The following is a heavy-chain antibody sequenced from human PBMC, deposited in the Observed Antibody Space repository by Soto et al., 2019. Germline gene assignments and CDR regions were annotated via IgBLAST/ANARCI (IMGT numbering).Heavy chain of an antibody. J-gene: IGHJ4*02. CDR1: GGTFSSYT. CDR3: ERGAGGWSVAGPGPFFDY. V-gene: IGHV1-69*02. D-gene: IGHD6-19*01. Sequence: QVQLVQSGAEVKKPGSSVKVSCKASGGTFSSYTISWVRQAPGQGLEWMGRIIPILGIANYAQKFQDKVTITADKSTSTAYMELSSLRSEDTAVYYCERGAGGWSVAGPGPFFDYCGQGTLVTVSS. CDR2: IIPILGIA.